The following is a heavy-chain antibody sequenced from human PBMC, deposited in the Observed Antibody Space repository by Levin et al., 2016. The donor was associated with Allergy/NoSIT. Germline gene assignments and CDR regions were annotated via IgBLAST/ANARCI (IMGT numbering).Heavy chain of an antibody. J-gene: IGHJ3*02. Sequence: GGSLRLSCAASGFTFSDYYMSWIRQAPGKGLEWVSYISSSGSTIYYADSVKGRFTISRDNAKNSLYLQMNSLRAEDTAVYYCARVKSPAFRITMIVVVGAFDIWGQGTMVTVSS. CDR1: GFTFSDYY. D-gene: IGHD3-22*01. CDR2: ISSSGSTI. V-gene: IGHV3-11*01. CDR3: ARVKSPAFRITMIVVVGAFDI.